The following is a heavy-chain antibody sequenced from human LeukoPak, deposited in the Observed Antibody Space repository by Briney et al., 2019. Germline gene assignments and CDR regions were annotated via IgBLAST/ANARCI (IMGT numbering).Heavy chain of an antibody. CDR1: EFTFSSYG. CDR3: ARGLYSSSWYFIGY. J-gene: IGHJ4*02. CDR2: IWYDGSNK. V-gene: IGHV3-33*08. Sequence: PGRSLRLSCAASEFTFSSYGMHWVRQAPGKGLEWVAVIWYDGSNKYYADSVKGRFTISRDNSKNTLYLQMNSLRAEDTAVYYCARGLYSSSWYFIGYWGQGTLVTVSS. D-gene: IGHD6-13*01.